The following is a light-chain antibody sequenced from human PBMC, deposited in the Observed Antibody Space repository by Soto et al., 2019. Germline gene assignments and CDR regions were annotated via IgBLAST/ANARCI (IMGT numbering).Light chain of an antibody. J-gene: IGKJ3*01. CDR3: QQYNNWPFT. V-gene: IGKV3-15*01. CDR2: GAS. CDR1: QSISSN. Sequence: EIVMTQSPATLSVSPGERATLSCRASQSISSNLAWYQQKPGQAPRLLIYGASTRATCIPATFSGSGSGTEFTLTISNLQSEDFAVYYCQQYNNWPFTFGPGTKVDIK.